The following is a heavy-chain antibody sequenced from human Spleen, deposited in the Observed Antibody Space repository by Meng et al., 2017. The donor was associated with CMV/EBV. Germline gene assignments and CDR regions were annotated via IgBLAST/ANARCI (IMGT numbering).Heavy chain of an antibody. CDR1: GYTFSDYY. CDR3: ARSRVGEYADY. Sequence: SCKASGYTFSDYYMHWVRQAPGQGLEWMGWINPNSGGTISAQTFEARVTITTDTSITTGYLELGSLRSDDTAMYYCARSRVGEYADYWGQGTLVTVSS. CDR2: INPNSGGT. D-gene: IGHD2-2*01. J-gene: IGHJ4*02. V-gene: IGHV1-2*02.